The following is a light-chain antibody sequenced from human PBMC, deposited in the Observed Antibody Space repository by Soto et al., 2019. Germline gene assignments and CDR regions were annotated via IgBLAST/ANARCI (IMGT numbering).Light chain of an antibody. CDR1: SSNIGAGYD. CDR2: TNS. V-gene: IGLV1-40*01. Sequence: QSVLTQPPSVSGAPGQRVTISCTGSSSNIGAGYDVHWYQQLPGTAPKLLIYTNSNRPSGVPDRFSGSKSGTSASLAISGLQAEDEADYYCQSYDSSLSGYVVFGGGTKVIVL. J-gene: IGLJ2*01. CDR3: QSYDSSLSGYVV.